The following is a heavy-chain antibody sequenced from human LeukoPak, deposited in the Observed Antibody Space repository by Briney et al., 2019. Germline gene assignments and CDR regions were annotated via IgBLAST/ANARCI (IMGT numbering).Heavy chain of an antibody. CDR2: INPNSGDT. J-gene: IGHJ4*02. CDR1: GYAFTGYN. Sequence: ASVKVSCKGSGYAFTGYNLHWVRHAPGQGLEWMGWINPNSGDTKYAQKFQGRVTMTRDTSISTAYMELSRLRSDDTALYYCATQRGSYLWGTDFDYWGQGTLVTVSS. D-gene: IGHD3-16*01. CDR3: ATQRGSYLWGTDFDY. V-gene: IGHV1-2*02.